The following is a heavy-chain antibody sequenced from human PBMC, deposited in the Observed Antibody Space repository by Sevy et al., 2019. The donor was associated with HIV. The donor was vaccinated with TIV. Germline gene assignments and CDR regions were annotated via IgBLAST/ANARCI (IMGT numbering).Heavy chain of an antibody. CDR3: AREEGGSYYDY. CDR1: GFIFSDYY. CDR2: ISGSGIT. V-gene: IGHV3-11*01. D-gene: IGHD1-26*01. Sequence: GGSLRLSCSGSGFIFSDYYMSWIRQAPGRGLEWVSYISGSGITYYADSVEGRFTISRDNARNSLYLQMNSLRADDTAVYYCAREEGGSYYDYWGQGTLVTVSS. J-gene: IGHJ4*02.